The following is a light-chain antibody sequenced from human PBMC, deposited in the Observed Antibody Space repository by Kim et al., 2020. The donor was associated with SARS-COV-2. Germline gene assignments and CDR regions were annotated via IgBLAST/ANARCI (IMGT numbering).Light chain of an antibody. CDR1: SSDVGGYNY. V-gene: IGLV2-8*01. CDR3: SSYAGSSLYV. CDR2: EVS. J-gene: IGLJ1*01. Sequence: GQSVTISCTGNSSDVGGYNYFSWYQQHPGKAPKLMIYEVSKRPSGVPNRFSGSKAGNTASLTVSGLQAEDDADYYCSSYAGSSLYVFGAGTKVTVL.